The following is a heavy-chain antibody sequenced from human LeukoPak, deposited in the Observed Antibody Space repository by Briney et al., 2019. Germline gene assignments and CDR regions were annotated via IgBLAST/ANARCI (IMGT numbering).Heavy chain of an antibody. V-gene: IGHV4-34*01. D-gene: IGHD3-22*01. CDR2: INHSGST. CDR3: ARVGRHYDSSGYYFLDY. J-gene: IGHJ4*02. CDR1: GGSFSGYY. Sequence: SETLSLTCAVYGGSFSGYYWSWIRQPPGKGLEWIGEINHSGSTNYNPSLKSRVTISVDTSKNQFSLKLSSVTAADTAVYYCARVGRHYDSSGYYFLDYRGQGTLVTVSS.